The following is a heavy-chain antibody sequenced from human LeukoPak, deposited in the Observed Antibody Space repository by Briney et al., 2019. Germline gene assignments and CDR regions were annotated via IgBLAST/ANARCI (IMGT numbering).Heavy chain of an antibody. J-gene: IGHJ4*02. CDR2: IIPSSDSS. CDR1: GYTFTTYH. CDR3: AGLRFGGAVPFAY. Sequence: ASVTVSYMASGYTFTTYHMHWVRQAPGQGVEGLGRIIPSSDSSTYAQKFQGRVTMTRHTSTSTVYMELRSLGSEDTAVYYCAGLRFGGAVPFAYWGQGTLVTVSS. D-gene: IGHD3-10*01. V-gene: IGHV1-46*03.